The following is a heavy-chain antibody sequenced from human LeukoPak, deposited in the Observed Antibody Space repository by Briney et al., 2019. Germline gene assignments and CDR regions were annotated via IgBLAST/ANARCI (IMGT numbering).Heavy chain of an antibody. CDR1: GGSISSSSYY. D-gene: IGHD6-6*01. Sequence: PSETLSLTCTVSGGSISSSSYYWGWIRQPPGKGLEWIGSIYYSGSTYYNPSLKSRVTISVDTSKNQFSLKLSSVTAADTAVYYCARHENEYSGMDVWGQGTTVTVSS. J-gene: IGHJ6*02. CDR3: ARHENEYSGMDV. CDR2: IYYSGST. V-gene: IGHV4-39*01.